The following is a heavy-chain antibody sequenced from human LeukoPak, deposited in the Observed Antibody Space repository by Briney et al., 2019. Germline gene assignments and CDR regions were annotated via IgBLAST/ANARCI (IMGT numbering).Heavy chain of an antibody. CDR1: GYTLTELS. V-gene: IGHV1-24*01. CDR3: ATTTSPYADYALISDY. Sequence: ASVKVSCKVSGYTLTELSMHWVRQAPGKGLEWMGGFDPEDGETIYAQKFQGRVTMTEDTSTDTAYMELSSLRSEDTAVYYCATTTSPYADYALISDYWGQGTLVTVSS. J-gene: IGHJ4*02. D-gene: IGHD4-17*01. CDR2: FDPEDGET.